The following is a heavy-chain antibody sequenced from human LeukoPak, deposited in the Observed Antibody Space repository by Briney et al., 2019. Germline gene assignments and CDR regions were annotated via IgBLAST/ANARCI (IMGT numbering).Heavy chain of an antibody. CDR2: IYYSGST. CDR1: GGSISSSSCY. Sequence: PSETLSLTCTVSGGSISSSSCYWGWIRQPPGKGLEWIGSIYYSGSTYYNPSLKSRVTISVDTSKNQFSLKLSSVTAADTAVYYCARQVTVGSFFDYWGQGTLVTVSS. D-gene: IGHD2-21*02. V-gene: IGHV4-39*01. J-gene: IGHJ4*02. CDR3: ARQVTVGSFFDY.